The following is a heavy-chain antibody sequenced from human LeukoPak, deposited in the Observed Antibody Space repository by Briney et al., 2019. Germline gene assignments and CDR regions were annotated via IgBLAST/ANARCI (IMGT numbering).Heavy chain of an antibody. Sequence: PSETLSLTRAVSGGSLSISSYYCGSVRQSPGWGLGWDRGIYYSVLTYYNPTRKSQVSRSVDTSKNQFSLKPSSVTAADTTVYYCARPMYSSGWYNWFGPWGHGTLVTVSS. CDR3: ARPMYSSGWYNWFGP. V-gene: IGHV4-39*01. J-gene: IGHJ5*02. CDR2: IYYSVLT. D-gene: IGHD6-19*01. CDR1: GGSLSISSYY.